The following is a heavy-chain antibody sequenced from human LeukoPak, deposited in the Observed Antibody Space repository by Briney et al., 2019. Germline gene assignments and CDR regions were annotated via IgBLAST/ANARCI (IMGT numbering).Heavy chain of an antibody. CDR1: GFTFSSYE. CDR3: AREGASLGYYFYY. J-gene: IGHJ4*02. CDR2: ISSSGSTI. V-gene: IGHV3-48*03. Sequence: GGSLRLSCAASGFTFSSYEMNWVRQAPGKGLEWVSYISSSGSTIYYADSVKGRFTISRDNAKNSLYLQMNSLRAEDTAVYYCAREGASLGYYFYYWGQGTLVTVSS. D-gene: IGHD4/OR15-4a*01.